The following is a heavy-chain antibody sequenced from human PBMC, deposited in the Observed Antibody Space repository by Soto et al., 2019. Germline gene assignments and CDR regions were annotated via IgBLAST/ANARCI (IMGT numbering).Heavy chain of an antibody. CDR1: GGSISSSSYY. V-gene: IGHV4-39*01. Sequence: ETLSLTCTVSGGSISSSSYYWGWIRQPPGKGLEWIGSIYYSGSTYYNPSLKSRVTISVDTSKNLFSLKLSSVTAADTAVYYCARRALVTFPLFDYRGQRTLVTGSS. CDR2: IYYSGST. CDR3: ARRALVTFPLFDY. D-gene: IGHD2-21*02. J-gene: IGHJ4*02.